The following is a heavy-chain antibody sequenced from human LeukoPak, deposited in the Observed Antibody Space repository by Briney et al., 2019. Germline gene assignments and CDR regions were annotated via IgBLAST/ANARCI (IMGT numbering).Heavy chain of an antibody. CDR1: GYSFTSYW. V-gene: IGHV5-51*01. J-gene: IGHJ3*01. CDR2: IYPGDSDT. Sequence: GESLKISCKGSGYSFTSYWIGWVRQMPGKGLEWMGIIYPGDSDTRYSPSFQGQVTVSADKSISTAYLQWSSLKASDTAVYYCATVDADSFGRDTFDLWGQGTMVIVSS. D-gene: IGHD3-3*01. CDR3: ATVDADSFGRDTFDL.